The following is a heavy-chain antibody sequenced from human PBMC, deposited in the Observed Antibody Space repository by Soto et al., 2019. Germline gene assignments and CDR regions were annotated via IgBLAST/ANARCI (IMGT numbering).Heavy chain of an antibody. Sequence: GGSLRLSCAASDFTFGDFAMSWVRQAPGKGLEWVASISASSRSTYYADSVRGRFTVYRDNSKSTLFLQMNSLKFEDTAVYVCANEVDVAFSSLQYGMDVWGQGTTVTVSS. CDR1: DFTFGDFA. D-gene: IGHD5-12*01. CDR2: ISASSRST. V-gene: IGHV3-23*01. CDR3: ANEVDVAFSSLQYGMDV. J-gene: IGHJ6*02.